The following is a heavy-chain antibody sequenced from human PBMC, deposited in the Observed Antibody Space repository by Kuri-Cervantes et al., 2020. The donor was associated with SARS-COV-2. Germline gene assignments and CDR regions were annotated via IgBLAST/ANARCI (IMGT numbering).Heavy chain of an antibody. CDR2: IIPIFGTA. Sequence: SVKVSCKASGGTFSSYAISWVRQAPGQGLEWMGGIIPIFGTANHAQKFQGRVTITADESTSTAYMELSSLRSEDTAVYYCATTNDSILLGFDAFDIWGQGTMVTVSS. J-gene: IGHJ3*02. D-gene: IGHD3-22*01. V-gene: IGHV1-69*13. CDR1: GGTFSSYA. CDR3: ATTNDSILLGFDAFDI.